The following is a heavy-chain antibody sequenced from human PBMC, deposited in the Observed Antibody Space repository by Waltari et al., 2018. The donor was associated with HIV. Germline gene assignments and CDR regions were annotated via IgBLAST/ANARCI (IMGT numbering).Heavy chain of an antibody. CDR2: IIPIFGTA. CDR3: ARAMVQGVYYGMDV. Sequence: QVQLVQSGAEVKKPGSSVKVSCKASGGTFGSYAISWVRQAPGQGLEWMGGIIPIFGTANYAQKFQGRVTITADESTSTAYMELSSLSSEDTAVYYCARAMVQGVYYGMDVWGQGTTVTVSS. D-gene: IGHD3-10*01. CDR1: GGTFGSYA. V-gene: IGHV1-69*01. J-gene: IGHJ6*02.